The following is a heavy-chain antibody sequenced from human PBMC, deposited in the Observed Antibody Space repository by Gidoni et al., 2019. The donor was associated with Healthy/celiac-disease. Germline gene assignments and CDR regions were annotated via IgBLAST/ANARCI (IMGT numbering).Heavy chain of an antibody. CDR3: ATGPPGITIFGVVPHSYYYGMDV. J-gene: IGHJ6*02. Sequence: QVQLVQSGAEVKKPGASVKVSCKVSGYTLTELSMHWVRQAPGKGLEWMGGFDPEDGETIYAQKFQGRVTMTEDTSTDTAYMELSSLRSEDTAVYYCATGPPGITIFGVVPHSYYYGMDVWGQGTTVTVSS. CDR2: FDPEDGET. D-gene: IGHD3-3*01. CDR1: GYTLTELS. V-gene: IGHV1-24*01.